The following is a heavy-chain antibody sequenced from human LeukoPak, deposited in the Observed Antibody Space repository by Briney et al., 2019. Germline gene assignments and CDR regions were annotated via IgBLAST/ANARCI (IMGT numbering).Heavy chain of an antibody. J-gene: IGHJ6*03. Sequence: GGSLRLSCAASGFTFDDYGMSWVRQAPGKGLEWVSGINWNGGSTGYADSVKGRFTISRDNAKNSLYLQMNSLRAEDTALYYCARERISGRYSSSWRHYYMGVWGKGTTVTVSS. CDR1: GFTFDDYG. CDR3: ARERISGRYSSSWRHYYMGV. V-gene: IGHV3-20*04. D-gene: IGHD6-13*01. CDR2: INWNGGST.